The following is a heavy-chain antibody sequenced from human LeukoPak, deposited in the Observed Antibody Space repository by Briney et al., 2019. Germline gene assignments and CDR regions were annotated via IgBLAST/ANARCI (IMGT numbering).Heavy chain of an antibody. Sequence: SKTLSLTCTVSGGSISSGGYYWSWIRQHPGKGLEWIEYIYYSGSTYYNPSLKSRVTISVDTSKNQFSLKLSSVTAADTAVYYCARGRSVLRFLEWLPNPDNWFDPWGQGTLVTVSS. CDR1: GGSISSGGYY. V-gene: IGHV4-31*03. CDR3: ARGRSVLRFLEWLPNPDNWFDP. D-gene: IGHD3-3*01. J-gene: IGHJ5*02. CDR2: IYYSGST.